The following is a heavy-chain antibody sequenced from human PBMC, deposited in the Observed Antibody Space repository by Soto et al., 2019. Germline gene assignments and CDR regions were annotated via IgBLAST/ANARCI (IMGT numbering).Heavy chain of an antibody. J-gene: IGHJ6*02. CDR3: ASALDWNYGEWDYYYGMDV. CDR2: IIPIFGTA. V-gene: IGHV1-69*06. D-gene: IGHD1-7*01. CDR1: GGTFSSYA. Sequence: QVQLVQSGAEVKKPGSSVKVSCKASGGTFSSYAISWVRQAPGQGLEWMGGIIPIFGTANYAQKFQGRVTITADKSTSTAYMELSSLRSEDTALDYCASALDWNYGEWDYYYGMDVWGQGTTVTVSS.